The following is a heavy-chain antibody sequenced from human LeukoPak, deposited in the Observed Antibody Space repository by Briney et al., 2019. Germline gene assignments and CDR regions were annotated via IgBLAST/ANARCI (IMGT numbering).Heavy chain of an antibody. CDR1: GFTFSSYG. CDR3: ATATYYYFWSGYYLNYFDY. D-gene: IGHD3-3*01. J-gene: IGHJ4*02. CDR2: ISYDESSK. Sequence: GRSLRLSCAASGFTFSSYGMHWVRQAPGKGLEWVAVISYDESSKYYADSVKGRFTISRDNSKNTLYLQMNSLRAEDTAVYYCATATYYYFWSGYYLNYFDYWGQGTLVTVSS. V-gene: IGHV3-30*03.